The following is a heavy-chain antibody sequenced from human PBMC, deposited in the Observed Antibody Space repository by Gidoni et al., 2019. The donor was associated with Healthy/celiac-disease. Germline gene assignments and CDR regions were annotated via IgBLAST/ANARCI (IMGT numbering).Heavy chain of an antibody. J-gene: IGHJ6*02. D-gene: IGHD2-21*02. Sequence: EVQLVESGGGLVKPGGSLRLSCAASGFTFSSYSMNWVRQAPGKGLEWVSSISSSSSYIYYADSGKGRFTISRDNAKNSLYLQMNSLRAEDTAVYYCARDSGLGTVVTPHYGMDVWGQGTTVTVSS. CDR2: ISSSSSYI. V-gene: IGHV3-21*01. CDR1: GFTFSSYS. CDR3: ARDSGLGTVVTPHYGMDV.